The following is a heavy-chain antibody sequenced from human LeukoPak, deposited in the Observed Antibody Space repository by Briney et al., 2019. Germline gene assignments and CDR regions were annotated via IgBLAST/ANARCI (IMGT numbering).Heavy chain of an antibody. D-gene: IGHD2/OR15-2a*01. J-gene: IGHJ4*02. CDR3: ATSFSYAFDC. CDR2: IRGDGNDK. CDR1: GFTFSTSW. Sequence: GGSLTLSCAASGFTFSTSWMTWVRQAPGKGLEWVANIRGDGNDKQYAGSVQGRFSISRDNAKDSVYLQMKSLRAEDTAVYYCATSFSYAFDCRGQGILVTVSS. V-gene: IGHV3-7*01.